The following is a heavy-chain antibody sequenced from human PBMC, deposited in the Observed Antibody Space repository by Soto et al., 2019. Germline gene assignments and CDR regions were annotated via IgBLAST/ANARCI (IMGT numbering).Heavy chain of an antibody. CDR1: GFTFSSYG. Sequence: PVGSLRVSCAASGFTFSSYGMHWVRQAPGKGLEWVAVISYDGSNKYYADSAKGRFTISRDNSKNTLYLQMNSLRAEDTAVYYCAKGAPDYDSSGNALHDAFDIWGQGTMVTVSS. CDR3: AKGAPDYDSSGNALHDAFDI. J-gene: IGHJ3*02. CDR2: ISYDGSNK. D-gene: IGHD3-22*01. V-gene: IGHV3-30*18.